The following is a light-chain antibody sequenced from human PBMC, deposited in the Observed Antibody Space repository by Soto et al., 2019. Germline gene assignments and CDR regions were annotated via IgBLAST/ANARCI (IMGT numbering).Light chain of an antibody. CDR3: QQYGSSPCS. CDR2: GAS. CDR1: ESLVNNY. Sequence: IVLTQSPGIVSLSPGDRATLSCRASESLVNNYLAWYQQKPGQAPRLLIFGASTRATGIPDRFRGSGSGTDFTLTISRLEPEDFAVYHCQQYGSSPCSFGQGTKLQI. J-gene: IGKJ2*04. V-gene: IGKV3-20*01.